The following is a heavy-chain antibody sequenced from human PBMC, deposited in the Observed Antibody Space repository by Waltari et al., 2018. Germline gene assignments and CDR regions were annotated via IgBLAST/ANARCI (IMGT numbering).Heavy chain of an antibody. J-gene: IGHJ3*02. D-gene: IGHD3-22*01. Sequence: EVQLVESGGGLVQSGRSLRLSCVGSGFTFDDYAMHWVWHAQGKSLECDSGINWNSGSIGYGDCVKGRFIISRDNARNSVHLQMNGLTSEDTALYYCAKKNDEVFDRNGLVYDAFDMWGQGTMVTVSS. CDR2: INWNSGSI. CDR1: GFTFDDYA. CDR3: AKKNDEVFDRNGLVYDAFDM. V-gene: IGHV3-9*01.